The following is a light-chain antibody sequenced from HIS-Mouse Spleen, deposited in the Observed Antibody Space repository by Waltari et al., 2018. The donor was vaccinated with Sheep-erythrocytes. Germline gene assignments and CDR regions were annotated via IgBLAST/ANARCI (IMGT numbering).Light chain of an antibody. CDR3: QAWDSSTAV. V-gene: IGLV3-1*01. CDR2: QDS. CDR1: KLGDKY. Sequence: SYELTQPPSVSVSPGQTASITCSGDKLGDKYACWYQQKPGQSPVLVIYQDSNRTSGIPGRFSGSNSRNTATLTISGTQAMDEADYYCQAWDSSTAVFGGGTKLTVL. J-gene: IGLJ3*02.